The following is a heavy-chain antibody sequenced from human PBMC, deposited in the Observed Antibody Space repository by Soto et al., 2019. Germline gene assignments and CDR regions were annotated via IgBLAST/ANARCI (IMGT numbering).Heavy chain of an antibody. V-gene: IGHV3-30-3*01. Sequence: ESGGGVVQPGRSLRLSCAASGFTFSSYAMHWVRQAPGKGLEWVAVISYDGSNKYYADSVKGRFTISRDNSKNTLYLQMNSLRAEDTAVYYCVRDRSGSGYLYYFDYWGQGTLVTVSS. CDR1: GFTFSSYA. CDR3: VRDRSGSGYLYYFDY. J-gene: IGHJ4*02. D-gene: IGHD3-22*01. CDR2: ISYDGSNK.